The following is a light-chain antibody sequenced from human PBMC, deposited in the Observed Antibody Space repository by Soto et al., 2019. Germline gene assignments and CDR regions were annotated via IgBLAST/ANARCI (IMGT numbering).Light chain of an antibody. CDR1: QSVNNN. Sequence: EIILTQSPASLSVSPGERATLSCRASQSVNNNLAWYQQKPGQAPRLLIYGASNRATGITGRFRGSGSGTEFTLTITSLQSEDFAVYFCQQYNNLPPDTFGQGTKLEI. CDR2: GAS. V-gene: IGKV3-15*01. J-gene: IGKJ2*01. CDR3: QQYNNLPPDT.